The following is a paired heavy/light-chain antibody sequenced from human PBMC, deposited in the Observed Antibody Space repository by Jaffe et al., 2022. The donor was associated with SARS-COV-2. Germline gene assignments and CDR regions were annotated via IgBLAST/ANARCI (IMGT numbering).Light chain of an antibody. CDR2: DVS. CDR1: SSDVGGSKY. CDR3: NSYSSSSTYV. V-gene: IGLV2-14*01. Sequence: QSALTQPASVSGSPGQSITISCSGTSSDVGGSKYVSWYQQHPGKAPKLMISDVSNRPSGVSNRFSGSKSGNTASLTISGLQAEDEADYYCNSYSSSSTYVFGTGTKVTVL. J-gene: IGLJ1*01.
Heavy chain of an antibody. D-gene: IGHD2-2*01. Sequence: EVQMVESGGGLVNPGGSLRLSCEASGFTFSVYPMNWVRQAPGKGLEWVSSISSSGSSIYYADSVKGRFTISRDNTKNSLYLQMNSLRVEDTAVYYCARESRDGFHMDYWGQGTLATVSS. V-gene: IGHV3-21*01. CDR3: ARESRDGFHMDY. CDR2: ISSSGSSI. CDR1: GFTFSVYP. J-gene: IGHJ4*02.